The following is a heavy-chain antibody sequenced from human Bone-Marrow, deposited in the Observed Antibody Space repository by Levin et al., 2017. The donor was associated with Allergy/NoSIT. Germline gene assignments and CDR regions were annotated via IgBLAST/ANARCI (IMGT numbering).Heavy chain of an antibody. CDR3: AKINYCSGGSCYSNYFDY. CDR2: ISGSGGST. Sequence: GESLKISCAASGFTFSSYAMSWVRQAPGKGLEWVSAISGSGGSTYYADSVKGRFTISRDNSKNTLYLQMNSLRAEDTAVYYCAKINYCSGGSCYSNYFDYWGQGTLVTVSS. J-gene: IGHJ4*02. D-gene: IGHD2-15*01. CDR1: GFTFSSYA. V-gene: IGHV3-23*01.